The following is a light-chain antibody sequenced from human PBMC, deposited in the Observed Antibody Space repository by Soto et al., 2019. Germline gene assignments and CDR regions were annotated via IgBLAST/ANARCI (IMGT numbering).Light chain of an antibody. V-gene: IGLV2-14*03. J-gene: IGLJ1*01. CDR2: EVS. CDR3: SSYTSTTTRV. Sequence: QSPLTQPSAVSVSTCQSITISHTGTSSHVGGYNYVSWYQQQPGKGSKLMMYEVSNRPSGVSNRFSGSKSGNTATLTISGLQAEDEADYYCSSYTSTTTRVFGTGTKVTVL. CDR1: SSHVGGYNY.